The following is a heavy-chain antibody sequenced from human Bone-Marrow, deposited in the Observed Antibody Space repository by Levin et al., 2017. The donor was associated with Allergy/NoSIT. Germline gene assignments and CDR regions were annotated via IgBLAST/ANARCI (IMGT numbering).Heavy chain of an antibody. CDR2: IRGSDDST. Sequence: GGSLRLSCAVSGFNFNAYGMTWVRQAPGKGLEWVSTIRGSDDSTYYTDSVRGRFTISRDTSEDTLYLQLNSLRAEDPAGYYCATFDYSSYGYFFDYWGQGTLVTVSS. V-gene: IGHV3-23*01. CDR1: GFNFNAYG. J-gene: IGHJ4*02. D-gene: IGHD4-11*01. CDR3: ATFDYSSYGYFFDY.